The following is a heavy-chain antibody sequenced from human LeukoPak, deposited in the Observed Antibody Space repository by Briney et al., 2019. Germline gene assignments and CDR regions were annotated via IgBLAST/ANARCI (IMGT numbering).Heavy chain of an antibody. J-gene: IGHJ4*02. CDR2: ISSSSSYI. CDR3: ARDFDQYYYDSSGFWGVDY. D-gene: IGHD3-22*01. V-gene: IGHV3-21*01. Sequence: GGSLRLSCAASGFTFSSYSMNWVRQAPGKGLERVSSISSSSSYIYYADSVKGRFTISRDNAKNSLYLQMNSLRAEDTAVYYCARDFDQYYYDSSGFWGVDYWGQGTLVTVSS. CDR1: GFTFSSYS.